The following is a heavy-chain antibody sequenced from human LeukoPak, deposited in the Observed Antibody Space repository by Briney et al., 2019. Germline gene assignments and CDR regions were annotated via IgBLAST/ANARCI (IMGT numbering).Heavy chain of an antibody. D-gene: IGHD6-13*01. CDR2: INHSGST. CDR3: AIRSSWFDP. Sequence: SETLSLTCAVYGGSFSGYYWSWIRQPPGKGLEWIGEINHSGSTNYNPSLKSRVTISVDTSKNQFSLKLSSVAAADTGVYYCAIRSSWFDPWGQGTLVTVAS. J-gene: IGHJ5*02. CDR1: GGSFSGYY. V-gene: IGHV4-34*01.